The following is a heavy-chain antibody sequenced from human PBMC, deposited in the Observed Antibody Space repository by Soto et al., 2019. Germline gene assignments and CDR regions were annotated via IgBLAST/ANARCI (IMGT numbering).Heavy chain of an antibody. V-gene: IGHV3-23*03. D-gene: IGHD6-19*01. CDR1: GFTFSDYT. Sequence: EVQLLESGGGLVQPGGSLTLSCAASGFTFSDYTMSWVRQAPGKVLECISVILSDYNTYYAGSVRGRFTTSKGNSKNTLYLEMNSLRAEDTAVYYCARRTSGYFGYWGQGALVTVSS. J-gene: IGHJ4*02. CDR2: ILSDYNT. CDR3: ARRTSGYFGY.